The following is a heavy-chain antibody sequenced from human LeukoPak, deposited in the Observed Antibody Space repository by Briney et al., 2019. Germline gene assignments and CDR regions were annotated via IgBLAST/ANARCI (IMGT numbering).Heavy chain of an antibody. J-gene: IGHJ3*02. D-gene: IGHD3-22*01. Sequence: PSETLSHTCTVSNGSISNYFWSWIRQPPGKGLEWIGYVHHSGTANYNPSLMSQVNISIDTSEYRLSLKLSYVTAADTALYYCASLGGYYESSSYSQLDAFDIWGQGTVVTVSS. CDR3: ASLGGYYESSSYSQLDAFDI. CDR2: VHHSGTA. V-gene: IGHV4-59*01. CDR1: NGSISNYF.